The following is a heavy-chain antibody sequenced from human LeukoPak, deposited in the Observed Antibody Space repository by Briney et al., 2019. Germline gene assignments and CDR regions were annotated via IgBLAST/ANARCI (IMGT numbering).Heavy chain of an antibody. CDR2: INHSGST. D-gene: IGHD2/OR15-2a*01. J-gene: IGHJ4*02. Sequence: SETLSLTCAVYGGSFSGYYWSWIRQPPGKGLEWIGEINHSGSTNYNPSLKSRVTISVDTSKNQFSLKLSSVTAADTAVYFCALLQAYRPLDYWGQGTLVTVSS. CDR3: ALLQAYRPLDY. CDR1: GGSFSGYY. V-gene: IGHV4-34*01.